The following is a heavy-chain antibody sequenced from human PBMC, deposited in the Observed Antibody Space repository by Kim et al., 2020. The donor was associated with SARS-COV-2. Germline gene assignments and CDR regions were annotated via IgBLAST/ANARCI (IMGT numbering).Heavy chain of an antibody. D-gene: IGHD3-22*01. CDR1: GYTFTSYA. Sequence: ASVKVSCKASGYTFTSYAMNWVRQAPGQGLEWMGWINTNTGNPTYAQGFTGRFVFSLDTSVSTAYLQISSLKAEDTAVYYCARDLSTPYDSSGYFTAFDIWGQGTMVTVSS. J-gene: IGHJ3*02. CDR3: ARDLSTPYDSSGYFTAFDI. V-gene: IGHV7-4-1*02. CDR2: INTNTGNP.